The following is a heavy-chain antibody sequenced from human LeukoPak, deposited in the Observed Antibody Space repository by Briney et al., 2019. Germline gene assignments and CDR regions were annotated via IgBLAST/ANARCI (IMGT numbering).Heavy chain of an antibody. CDR2: IYYSGST. D-gene: IGHD6-13*01. Sequence: SETLSLTCTVSGGSISSYYWSWIRQPPGKGLEWIGYIYYSGSTNYNPSLKSRVTISVDTSKNQFSLKLSSVTAADTAVYYCARGQIAAAVSYYFDYWGQGTLVTVSS. CDR3: ARGQIAAAVSYYFDY. J-gene: IGHJ4*02. CDR1: GGSISSYY. V-gene: IGHV4-59*08.